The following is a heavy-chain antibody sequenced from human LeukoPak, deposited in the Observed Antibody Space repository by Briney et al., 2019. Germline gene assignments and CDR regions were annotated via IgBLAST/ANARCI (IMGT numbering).Heavy chain of an antibody. D-gene: IGHD3-22*01. V-gene: IGHV3-21*01. CDR2: ISSSSSYI. CDR3: ARSLIVVQAFDI. CDR1: EFTFSSYS. J-gene: IGHJ3*02. Sequence: GGSLRLSCAASEFTFSSYSMNWVRQAPGKGLEWVSSISSSSSYIYYADSVKGRFTISRDNGKNSLYLQMNSLRAEDTAVYYCARSLIVVQAFDIWGQGTMVTVSS.